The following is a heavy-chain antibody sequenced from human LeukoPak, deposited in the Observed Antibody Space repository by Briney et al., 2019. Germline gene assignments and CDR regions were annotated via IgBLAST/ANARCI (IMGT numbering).Heavy chain of an antibody. J-gene: IGHJ5*02. Sequence: SVKGSCKASVGTFSSYAISWVRQAPGHGLEWMGGIISLFGTANYAQKLQGRVKITTDESTSTAYMELSSLRSEDTAVYYCARWAYGQQLENRFDPWGQGTLVTVSS. CDR3: ARWAYGQQLENRFDP. V-gene: IGHV1-69*05. CDR1: VGTFSSYA. D-gene: IGHD6-13*01. CDR2: IISLFGTA.